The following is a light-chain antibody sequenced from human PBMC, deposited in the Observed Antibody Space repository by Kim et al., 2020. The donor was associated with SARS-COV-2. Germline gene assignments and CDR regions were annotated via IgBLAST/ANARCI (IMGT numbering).Light chain of an antibody. V-gene: IGLV6-57*03. J-gene: IGLJ2*01. CDR2: EDD. CDR3: QSYNRSNVV. CDR1: RCNIDTYY. Sequence: TGTCSSTRSRCNIDTYYVQWHQQRPGGVPTAVIYEDDQRPSGVSDRFSGSSDNSSNSASLTISGLKTEDEADYFCQSYNRSNVVFGGGTQLTVL.